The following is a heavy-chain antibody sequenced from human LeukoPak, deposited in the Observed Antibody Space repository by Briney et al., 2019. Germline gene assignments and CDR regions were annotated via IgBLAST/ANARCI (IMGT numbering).Heavy chain of an antibody. J-gene: IGHJ4*02. D-gene: IGHD5-24*01. CDR2: IYYSGSP. CDR1: GGSISSYY. Sequence: SETLSLTCTVSGGSISSYYWSWIRQPPGKGLEWIGYIYYSGSPNYNPSLKSRVTISVDTSKNQFSLKLSSVTAADTAVYYCARARGCFDYWGQGTLVTVSS. V-gene: IGHV4-59*01. CDR3: ARARGCFDY.